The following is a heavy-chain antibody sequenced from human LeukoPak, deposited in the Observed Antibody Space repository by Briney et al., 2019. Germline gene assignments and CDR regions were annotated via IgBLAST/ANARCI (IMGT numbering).Heavy chain of an antibody. CDR3: ARTNYDILTGYLLLQNSTRVYYYGMDV. J-gene: IGHJ6*02. D-gene: IGHD3-9*01. CDR2: ISYDGSNK. CDR1: GFTFSSYA. V-gene: IGHV3-30-3*01. Sequence: GGSLRLSCAASGFTFSSYAMHWVRQAPGKGLEWVAAISYDGSNKYYADSVKGRFTISRDNAKNSLYLQMNSLRAEDTAVYYCARTNYDILTGYLLLQNSTRVYYYGMDVWGQGTTVTVSS.